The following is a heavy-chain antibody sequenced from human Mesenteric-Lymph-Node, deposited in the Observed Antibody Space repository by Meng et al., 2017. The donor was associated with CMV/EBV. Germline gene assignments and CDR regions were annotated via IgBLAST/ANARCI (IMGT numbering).Heavy chain of an antibody. D-gene: IGHD3-3*01. CDR3: ARGTDAIFGVDKNWFDP. V-gene: IGHV1-69*02. J-gene: IGHJ5*02. CDR2: IIPMLGIV. CDR1: GDTFRTYT. Sequence: SVKVSCKASGDTFRTYTITWVRQAPGQGLQWMGRIIPMLGIVSFAQNFQGRVTITADKSTNTAYMELSSLRSEDTAMYYCARGTDAIFGVDKNWFDPWGQGTLVTVSS.